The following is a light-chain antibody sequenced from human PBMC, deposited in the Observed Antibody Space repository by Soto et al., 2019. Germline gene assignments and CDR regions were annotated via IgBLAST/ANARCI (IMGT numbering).Light chain of an antibody. CDR2: GTS. Sequence: EVVLTQSPGTLSLSPGERATLSCRASQSVGSSYLAWYQQRPGQAPRLLIYGTSNRATGIPDRFGGSGSGTDFTLTISSLEPEDFAVYYCQQCDSSPFTFGPGTKVNIK. J-gene: IGKJ3*01. CDR1: QSVGSSY. V-gene: IGKV3-20*01. CDR3: QQCDSSPFT.